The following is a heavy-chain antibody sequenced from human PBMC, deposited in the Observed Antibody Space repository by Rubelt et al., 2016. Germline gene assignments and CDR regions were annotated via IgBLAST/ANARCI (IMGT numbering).Heavy chain of an antibody. J-gene: IGHJ5*02. CDR3: ARGHLRYYYDSSGQRGYNWFDP. Sequence: KSRVTISVDTSKNQFSLKLSSVTAADTAVYYCARGHLRYYYDSSGQRGYNWFDPWGQGTLVTVSS. D-gene: IGHD3-22*01. V-gene: IGHV4-34*01.